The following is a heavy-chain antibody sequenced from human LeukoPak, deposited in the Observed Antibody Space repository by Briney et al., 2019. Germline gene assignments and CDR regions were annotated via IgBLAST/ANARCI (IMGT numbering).Heavy chain of an antibody. CDR2: IYPGDSDT. CDR3: ARAPCSGGSCYSPNGIGDPWFDP. CDR1: GYSFTSYW. J-gene: IGHJ5*02. V-gene: IGHV5-51*03. Sequence: GESLKISCKGSGYSFTSYWIGWVRQMPGKGLEWMGIIYPGDSDTRYSPSFQGQVTISADKSISTAYLQWSSLKASDTAMCYCARAPCSGGSCYSPNGIGDPWFDPWGQGTLVTASS. D-gene: IGHD2-15*01.